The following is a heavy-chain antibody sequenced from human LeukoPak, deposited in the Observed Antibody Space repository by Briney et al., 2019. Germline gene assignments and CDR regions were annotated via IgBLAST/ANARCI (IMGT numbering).Heavy chain of an antibody. CDR3: AGESGVAGSPFDY. Sequence: SETLSLTCTVSGGSISSYYRSWIRQPAGKGLEWIGRIYTSGSTNYNPSLKSRVTMSVDTSKNQFSLELSSVTAADTAVYYCAGESGVAGSPFDYWGQGTLVTVSS. CDR2: IYTSGST. J-gene: IGHJ4*02. D-gene: IGHD6-19*01. CDR1: GGSISSYY. V-gene: IGHV4-4*07.